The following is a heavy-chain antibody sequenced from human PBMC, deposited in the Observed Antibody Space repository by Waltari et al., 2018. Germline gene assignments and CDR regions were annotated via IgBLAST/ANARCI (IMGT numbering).Heavy chain of an antibody. CDR1: GYTFTSYA. J-gene: IGHJ5*02. Sequence: QVQLVQSGAEVKKPGASVKVSCKASGYTFTSYAMHWVRQAPGQRLEWMGWINAGNGNTKYSQKFQGRVTITRDTSASTAYMELSSLRSEDTVVYYCARDKGSSSSRWFDPWGQGTLVTVSS. D-gene: IGHD6-6*01. V-gene: IGHV1-3*01. CDR2: INAGNGNT. CDR3: ARDKGSSSSRWFDP.